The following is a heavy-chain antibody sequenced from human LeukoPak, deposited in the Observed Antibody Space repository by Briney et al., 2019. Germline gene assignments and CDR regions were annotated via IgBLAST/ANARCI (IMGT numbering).Heavy chain of an antibody. J-gene: IGHJ4*02. D-gene: IGHD4-17*01. CDR3: AKDATEYGASHFDC. CDR1: GFTFSSYG. Sequence: GGSLRLSCAASGFTFSSYGMHWVRQAPGKGLEWVAVIWNDGSHEYYADSEKGRFTISRDNSRNTVYLQMKSLRAEDTAVYYCAKDATEYGASHFDCWGQGTLVTVSS. CDR2: IWNDGSHE. V-gene: IGHV3-33*06.